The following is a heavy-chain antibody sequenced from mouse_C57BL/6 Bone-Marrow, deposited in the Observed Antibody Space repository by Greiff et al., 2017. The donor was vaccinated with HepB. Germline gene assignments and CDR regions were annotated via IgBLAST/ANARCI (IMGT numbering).Heavy chain of an antibody. CDR3: TTYGSSPYWYFDV. V-gene: IGHV14-4*01. D-gene: IGHD1-1*01. CDR2: IDPENGDT. Sequence: EVQGVESGAELVRPGASVKLSCTASGFNIKDDYMHWVKQRPEQGLEWIGWIDPENGDTEYASKFQGKATITADTSSNTAYLQLSSLTSEDTAVYYCTTYGSSPYWYFDVWGTGTTVTVSS. CDR1: GFNIKDDY. J-gene: IGHJ1*03.